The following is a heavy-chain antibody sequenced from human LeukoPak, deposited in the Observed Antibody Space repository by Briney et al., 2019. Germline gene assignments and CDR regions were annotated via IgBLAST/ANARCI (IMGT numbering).Heavy chain of an antibody. Sequence: SETQSLNCTVSGGSISSYYWSWIRQPPGKGLEWIGYIYYSGSSNYNPSLKSRVTISVDTSKNQFSLKLSSVTAADTAVYYCARSGYKYGAEAFDIWGQGTMVTVSS. V-gene: IGHV4-59*01. J-gene: IGHJ3*02. D-gene: IGHD1-1*01. CDR3: ARSGYKYGAEAFDI. CDR1: GGSISSYY. CDR2: IYYSGSS.